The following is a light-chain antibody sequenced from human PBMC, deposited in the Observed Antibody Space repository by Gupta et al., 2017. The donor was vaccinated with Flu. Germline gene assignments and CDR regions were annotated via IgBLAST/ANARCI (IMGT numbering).Light chain of an antibody. Sequence: GERVTLSCRASQTVYNNLAWYQQVPGQAPRLLIYDASTRATDVPARFSGSGSGTEFTLTISSPQSDDVAVYYCQQYDDWPPWTFGQGTRVEIK. CDR2: DAS. CDR3: QQYDDWPPWT. J-gene: IGKJ1*01. V-gene: IGKV3-15*01. CDR1: QTVYNN.